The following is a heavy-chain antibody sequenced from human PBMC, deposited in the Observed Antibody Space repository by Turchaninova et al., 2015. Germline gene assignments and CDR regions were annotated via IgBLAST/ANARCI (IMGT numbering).Heavy chain of an antibody. V-gene: IGHV2-70*01. J-gene: IGHJ6*02. CDR1: STSGMC. CDR3: ARALYGDYVGGLDV. CDR2: IAWDGEK. D-gene: IGHD4-17*01. Sequence: STSGMCVSWIRQPPGKALEWLALIAWDGEKNYRTSLKTRLTISKDTSKNQVVLKMTNMDPVDTATYYCARALYGDYVGGLDVWGQGATVTVSS.